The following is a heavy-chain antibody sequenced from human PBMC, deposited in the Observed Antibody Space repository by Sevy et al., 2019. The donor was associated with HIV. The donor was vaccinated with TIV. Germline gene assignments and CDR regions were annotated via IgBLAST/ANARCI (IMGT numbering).Heavy chain of an antibody. Sequence: GGSLRLSCAASGFTFHTYWMQWVRQAPGKGLEWVANIRQDGNELYYADSVKGRFTISRDNAMQSLYLEMNNLRVEDSGIYYCARRYFDVWGQGTLVIVSS. CDR2: IRQDGNEL. V-gene: IGHV3-7*01. CDR1: GFTFHTYW. CDR3: ARRYFDV. J-gene: IGHJ4*02.